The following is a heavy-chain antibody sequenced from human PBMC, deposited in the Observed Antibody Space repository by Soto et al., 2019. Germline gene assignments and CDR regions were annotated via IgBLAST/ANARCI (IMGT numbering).Heavy chain of an antibody. CDR2: IYYSGST. CDR3: ARVRGYSYQNNWFDP. CDR1: GGSISSVGYY. D-gene: IGHD5-18*01. V-gene: IGHV4-31*02. Sequence: PSETLSLTWTVFGGSISSVGYYWSWISQHPGKGLEWIGYIYYSGSTYYNPSLKSRVTISVDTSKNQFSLKLSSVTAADTAVYYCARVRGYSYQNNWFDPWGQGTLVTVSS. J-gene: IGHJ5*02.